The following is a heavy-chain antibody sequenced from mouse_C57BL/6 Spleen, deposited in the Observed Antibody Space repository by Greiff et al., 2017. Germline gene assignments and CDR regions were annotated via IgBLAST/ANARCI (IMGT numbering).Heavy chain of an antibody. J-gene: IGHJ1*03. V-gene: IGHV5-17*01. Sequence: EVKLVESGGGLVKPGGSLKLSCAASGFTFSDYGMHWVRQAPEKGLEWVAYISSGSSTIYYADTVKGRFTISRDNAKNTLFLQLTSLRAEDTAMYYCARRDDDNSWYFDVWGTGTTVTVSS. CDR3: ARRDDDNSWYFDV. CDR2: ISSGSSTI. D-gene: IGHD2-4*01. CDR1: GFTFSDYG.